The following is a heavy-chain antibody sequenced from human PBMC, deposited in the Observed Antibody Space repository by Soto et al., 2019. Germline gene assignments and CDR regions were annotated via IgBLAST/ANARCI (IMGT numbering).Heavy chain of an antibody. D-gene: IGHD3-3*01. Sequence: PGGSLRLSCAASGFTFSSYSMNWVRQAPGKGLEWVSYISSSSSTIYYADSVKGRFTISRDNAKNSLYLQMNSLRDEDTAVYYCSREGVGKYYDFWSGYYAGMDVWGQGTTVTVSS. J-gene: IGHJ6*02. V-gene: IGHV3-48*02. CDR3: SREGVGKYYDFWSGYYAGMDV. CDR2: ISSSSSTI. CDR1: GFTFSSYS.